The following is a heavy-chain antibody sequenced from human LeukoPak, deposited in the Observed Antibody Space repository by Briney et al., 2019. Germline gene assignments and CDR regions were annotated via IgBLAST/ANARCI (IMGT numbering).Heavy chain of an antibody. CDR2: IFPSGGEI. D-gene: IGHD4-17*01. V-gene: IGHV3-23*01. Sequence: PGGSLRLSCVASGFTFSTFAMIWVRQPPGKGLEWVSSIFPSGGEIHYADSVRGRFTISRDNSKSTLSLQMNSLRAEDTALYYCATIKEEGYGDYFGTDYWGQGTLVTVSS. CDR1: GFTFSTFA. J-gene: IGHJ4*02. CDR3: ATIKEEGYGDYFGTDY.